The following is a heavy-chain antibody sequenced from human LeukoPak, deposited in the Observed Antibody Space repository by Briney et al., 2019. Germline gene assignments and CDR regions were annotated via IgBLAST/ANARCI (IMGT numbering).Heavy chain of an antibody. CDR3: ARGYSSGWYSYYFDY. Sequence: SETLSLICTVSGGSISSDYWSWIRQPPGKGLEWIGYIHYSGSTNYNPSLKSRVTISVDTSKNQFSLKLSSVTAADTAVYYCARGYSSGWYSYYFDYWGQGTLVTVSS. CDR1: GGSISSDY. V-gene: IGHV4-59*01. D-gene: IGHD6-19*01. J-gene: IGHJ4*02. CDR2: IHYSGST.